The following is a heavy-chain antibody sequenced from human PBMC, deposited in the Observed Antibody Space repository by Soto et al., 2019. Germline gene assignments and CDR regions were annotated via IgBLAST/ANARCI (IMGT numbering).Heavy chain of an antibody. CDR3: AREDSGVPAAIGTFDY. D-gene: IGHD2-2*01. V-gene: IGHV1-69*13. Sequence: GASVKVSCKASGGTFSSYAISWVRQAPGQGLEWMGGIIPIFGTANYAQKFQGRVTITADESTSTAYMELSSLRSEDTAVYYCAREDSGVPAAIGTFDYWGQGTLVTVSS. CDR2: IIPIFGTA. CDR1: GGTFSSYA. J-gene: IGHJ4*02.